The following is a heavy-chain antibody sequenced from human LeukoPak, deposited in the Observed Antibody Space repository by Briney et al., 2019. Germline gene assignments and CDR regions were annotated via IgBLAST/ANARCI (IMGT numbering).Heavy chain of an antibody. J-gene: IGHJ4*02. CDR1: GFTFDDYA. D-gene: IGHD1-26*01. Sequence: GGSLRLSCAASGFTFDDYAMHCVRQAPGKGLGWVSGISWNSGSIGYADSVKGRFTISRDNAKNSLYLQMNSLRAEDTALYYCAKGAQWELLHPFAYWGQGTLVTVSS. CDR2: ISWNSGSI. CDR3: AKGAQWELLHPFAY. V-gene: IGHV3-9*01.